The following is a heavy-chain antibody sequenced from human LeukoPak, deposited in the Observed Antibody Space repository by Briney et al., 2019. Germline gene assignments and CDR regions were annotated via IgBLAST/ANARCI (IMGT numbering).Heavy chain of an antibody. CDR2: IKQDGSEK. CDR3: ARGGYYGSGSYSN. CDR1: GFTFSSYW. D-gene: IGHD3-10*01. J-gene: IGHJ4*02. Sequence: PGGSLRLPCAASGFTFSSYWMSWVRQAPGKGLEWVANIKQDGSEKYYVDSVKGRFTISRDNAKNSLYLQMNSLRAEDTAVYYCARGGYYGSGSYSNWGQGTLVTVSS. V-gene: IGHV3-7*03.